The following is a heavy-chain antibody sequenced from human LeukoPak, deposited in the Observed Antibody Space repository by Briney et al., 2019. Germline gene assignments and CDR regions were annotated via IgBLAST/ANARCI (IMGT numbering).Heavy chain of an antibody. CDR1: GFTFSNAW. CDR3: TTHPSITAAGTDY. CDR2: IKGKTDGGTT. Sequence: GGSLRLSCAASGFTFSNAWMSWVRQAPGKGLEWVGRIKGKTDGGTTDYAAPVKGRFTISRDDSKNTLYLQMNSLKTEDTAVYYCTTHPSITAAGTDYWGQGTLVTVSS. V-gene: IGHV3-15*01. J-gene: IGHJ4*02. D-gene: IGHD6-13*01.